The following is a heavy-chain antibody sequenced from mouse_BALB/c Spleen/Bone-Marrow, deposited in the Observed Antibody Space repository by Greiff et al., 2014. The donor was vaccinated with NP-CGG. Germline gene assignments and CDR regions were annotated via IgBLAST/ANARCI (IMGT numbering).Heavy chain of an antibody. V-gene: IGHV14-3*02. Sequence: VQLQQSGAKLVKPGASVKLSCTASGFNIKDTYMHWVKQRPEQGLEWIGRIDPANGNTKYDPKFQGKATITADTSSNTAYLQLSSLTSEDTAVYYCARYYYGSSYFDYWGQGTTLTVSS. J-gene: IGHJ2*01. CDR2: IDPANGNT. CDR1: GFNIKDTY. D-gene: IGHD1-1*01. CDR3: ARYYYGSSYFDY.